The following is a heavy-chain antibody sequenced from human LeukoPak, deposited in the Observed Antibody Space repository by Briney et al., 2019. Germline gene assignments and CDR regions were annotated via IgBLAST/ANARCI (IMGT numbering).Heavy chain of an antibody. Sequence: GGSLRLSCTASGFTFGDYAMSWVRQAPGKGLEWVGFIRSKAYGGTTEYAASVKGRFAISRDDSKSIAYLQMNSLKTEDTAVYYCTTGELLQDEYFQHWGQGTLVTVSS. CDR2: IRSKAYGGTT. CDR3: TTGELLQDEYFQH. V-gene: IGHV3-49*04. J-gene: IGHJ1*01. D-gene: IGHD1-26*01. CDR1: GFTFGDYA.